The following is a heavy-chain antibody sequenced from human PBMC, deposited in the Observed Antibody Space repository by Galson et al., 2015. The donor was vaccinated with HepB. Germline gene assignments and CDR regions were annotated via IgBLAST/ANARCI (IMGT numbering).Heavy chain of an antibody. CDR2: INAGNGNT. Sequence: SVKVSCKASGYTFTSYAMHWVRQAPGQRLEWMGWINAGNGNTKYSQKFQGRVTTTRDTSESTAYMEPSSLRSEDTAVYYFARVGVRYSYGRQVYFVYWGPGTLVTVSS. J-gene: IGHJ4*02. V-gene: IGHV1-3*01. CDR1: GYTFTSYA. CDR3: ARVGVRYSYGRQVYFVY. D-gene: IGHD5-18*01.